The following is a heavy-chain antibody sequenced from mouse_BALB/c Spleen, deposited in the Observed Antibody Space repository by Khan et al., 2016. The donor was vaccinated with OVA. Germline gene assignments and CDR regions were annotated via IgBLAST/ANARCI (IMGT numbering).Heavy chain of an antibody. CDR1: GDSITSGY. J-gene: IGHJ3*01. CDR2: IIYTGYT. CDR3: ARLTYRYAFVY. V-gene: IGHV3-8*02. D-gene: IGHD2-12*01. Sequence: EVQLQESGPSLVKPSQTLSLTCSVTGDSITSGYWNWIRKFPGNKLEYMGYIIYTGYTYYNPSLKSRISITRHTSKNQYYLQLSSVTDEDTATYYWARLTYRYAFVYWGQGTLVTGSA.